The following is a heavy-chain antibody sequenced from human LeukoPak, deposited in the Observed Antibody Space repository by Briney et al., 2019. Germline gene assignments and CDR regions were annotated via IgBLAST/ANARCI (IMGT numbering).Heavy chain of an antibody. Sequence: GGSLRLSCAASGFTFSSYWMSWVRQAPGKGLEWVANIKQDGSEKYYVDFVKGRFTISRDNAKNSLYLQMNSLRAEDTAVYYCARGYYDFWSGYYSGDPFDYWGQGTLVTVSS. V-gene: IGHV3-7*04. D-gene: IGHD3-3*01. CDR2: IKQDGSEK. J-gene: IGHJ4*02. CDR3: ARGYYDFWSGYYSGDPFDY. CDR1: GFTFSSYW.